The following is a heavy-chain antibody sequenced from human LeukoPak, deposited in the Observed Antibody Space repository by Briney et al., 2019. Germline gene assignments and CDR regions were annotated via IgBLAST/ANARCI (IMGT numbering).Heavy chain of an antibody. D-gene: IGHD3-3*01. CDR2: IYSGGST. CDR3: ARDFDYDFWSGYSVTPSMGYFDY. CDR1: GFTVSNNY. J-gene: IGHJ4*02. V-gene: IGHV3-53*01. Sequence: GGSLRLSCAASGFTVSNNYMTWVRQAPGKGLEWVSVIYSGGSTYYGDSVKGRFTISRDSSKNTLYLQMNSLRAEDTAVYYCARDFDYDFWSGYSVTPSMGYFDYWGQGTLVTVSS.